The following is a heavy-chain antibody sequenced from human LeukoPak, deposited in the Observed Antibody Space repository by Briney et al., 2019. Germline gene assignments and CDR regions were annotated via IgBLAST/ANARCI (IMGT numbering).Heavy chain of an antibody. Sequence: GASVKVSCKASGYTFTSYYIHWVRQAPGQGLEWMGIINPSGGSTSYALKFQGRVTMTSDASTSTLYMELSSLRSEDTAVYYRARISDGDPEGAFDIWGQGTMVTVSS. V-gene: IGHV1-46*01. CDR3: ARISDGDPEGAFDI. CDR1: GYTFTSYY. CDR2: INPSGGST. D-gene: IGHD4-17*01. J-gene: IGHJ3*02.